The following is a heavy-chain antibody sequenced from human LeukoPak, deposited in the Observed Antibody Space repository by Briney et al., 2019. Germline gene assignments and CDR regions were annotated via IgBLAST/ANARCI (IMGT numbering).Heavy chain of an antibody. D-gene: IGHD1-26*01. J-gene: IGHJ4*02. CDR1: GFIFSSNY. CDR2: IFSGGST. Sequence: GGSLRLSCAASGFIFSSNYMNWVRQAPGKGLEWVSVIFSGGSTYYADSVKGRVTISRDNSKNTLYLQMNNLRGEDTAVYYCARVGPTRSDFDYWGQGTLVTVSS. V-gene: IGHV3-53*01. CDR3: ARVGPTRSDFDY.